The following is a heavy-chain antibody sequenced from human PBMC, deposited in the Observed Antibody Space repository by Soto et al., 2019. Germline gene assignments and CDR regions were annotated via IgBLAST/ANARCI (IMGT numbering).Heavy chain of an antibody. V-gene: IGHV1-69*12. D-gene: IGHD1-26*01. Sequence: QVQLVQSGAEVKKPGSSVKVSCKASGGTFSSYAISWVRQAPGQGLEWMGGIIPIFGTANYAQKFQGRVTITADESTSTDYMELSSLRSEDTAVYYCARARHRIGDGSYYFDYWGQGTLVTVSS. J-gene: IGHJ4*02. CDR2: IIPIFGTA. CDR1: GGTFSSYA. CDR3: ARARHRIGDGSYYFDY.